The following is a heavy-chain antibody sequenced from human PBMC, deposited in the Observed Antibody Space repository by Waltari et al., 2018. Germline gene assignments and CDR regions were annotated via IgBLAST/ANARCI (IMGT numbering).Heavy chain of an antibody. J-gene: IGHJ4*02. V-gene: IGHV4-34*01. D-gene: IGHD3-3*01. CDR1: GGSFSGYY. Sequence: QVQLQQWGAGLLKPSETLSLTCAVYGGSFSGYYWSWIRQPPGKGLEWIGEINHSGSTNYTPSLKSRVTISVDTSKNQFSLKLSSVTAADTAVYYCARGPRLRFLEWLPQPLAQYYFDYWGQGTLVTVSS. CDR2: INHSGST. CDR3: ARGPRLRFLEWLPQPLAQYYFDY.